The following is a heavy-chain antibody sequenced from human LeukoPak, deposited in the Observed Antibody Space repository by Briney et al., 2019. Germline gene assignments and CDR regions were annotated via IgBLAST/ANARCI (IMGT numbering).Heavy chain of an antibody. D-gene: IGHD6-13*01. V-gene: IGHV3-74*01. J-gene: IGHJ4*02. CDR1: GFTFSTFW. CDR2: MNSDGSST. CDR3: ARGSKYSSNWYVDY. Sequence: QPGGSLRLSCAASGFTFSTFWMHWVRQAPGKGPVWVSCMNSDGSSTTYADSVKGRFTISRDNAKKTLYLQMSSLRVEDTAVYYCARGSKYSSNWYVDYWGQGTLVTVSS.